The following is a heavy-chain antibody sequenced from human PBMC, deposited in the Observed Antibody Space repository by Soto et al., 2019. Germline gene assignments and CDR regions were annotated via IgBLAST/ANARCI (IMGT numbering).Heavy chain of an antibody. V-gene: IGHV1-18*04. CDR3: ARDQRSTAVARFGNYYYYYGMDV. CDR2: ISAYNGNT. Sequence: QVQLVQSGAEVKKPGASVKVSCKASGYTFTSYGISWVRQAPGQGLEWMGWISAYNGNTNYAQKLQGRATMTTDTSTSTAYMELRSLRSDDTAVYYCARDQRSTAVARFGNYYYYYGMDVWGQGTTVTVSS. D-gene: IGHD6-19*01. J-gene: IGHJ6*02. CDR1: GYTFTSYG.